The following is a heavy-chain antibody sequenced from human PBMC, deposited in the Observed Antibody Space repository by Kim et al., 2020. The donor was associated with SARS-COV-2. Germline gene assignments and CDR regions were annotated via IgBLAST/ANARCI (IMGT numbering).Heavy chain of an antibody. D-gene: IGHD4-17*01. Sequence: IYYADSVKGRFTISRDNAKNSLYLQMNSLRAEDTAVYYYARGSYGDYEYYWGQGTLVTVSS. V-gene: IGHV3-11*04. J-gene: IGHJ4*02. CDR3: ARGSYGDYEYY. CDR2: I.